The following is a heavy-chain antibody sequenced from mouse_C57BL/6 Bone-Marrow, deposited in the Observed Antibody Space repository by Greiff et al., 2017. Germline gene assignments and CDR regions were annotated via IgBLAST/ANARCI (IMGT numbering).Heavy chain of an antibody. CDR1: GFTFSDYG. D-gene: IGHD1-1*01. CDR3: ARNFPLYYSYAMDY. CDR2: ISSGSSTI. Sequence: DVHLVESGGGLVKPGGSLKLSCAASGFTFSDYGMHWVRQAPEKGLEWVAYISSGSSTIYYADTVKGRFTISRDNAKNTLFLQMTSLRSEDTAMYYCARNFPLYYSYAMDYWGQGTSVTVSS. V-gene: IGHV5-17*01. J-gene: IGHJ4*01.